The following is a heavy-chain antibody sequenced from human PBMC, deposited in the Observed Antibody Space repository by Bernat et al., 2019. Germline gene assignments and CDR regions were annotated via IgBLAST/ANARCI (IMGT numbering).Heavy chain of an antibody. D-gene: IGHD1-26*01. CDR3: ARGGSYPYTPDY. Sequence: QVQLQESGPGLVKPSETLSLTCTVSGGSISSYYWSWIRQPPGKGLEWIGYIYYSGSTNYNPSLKSRVTISVDTSKNQFSLKLSSVTAADTAVYYCARGGSYPYTPDYWGQGTLVTVSS. J-gene: IGHJ4*02. CDR2: IYYSGST. V-gene: IGHV4-59*01. CDR1: GGSISSYY.